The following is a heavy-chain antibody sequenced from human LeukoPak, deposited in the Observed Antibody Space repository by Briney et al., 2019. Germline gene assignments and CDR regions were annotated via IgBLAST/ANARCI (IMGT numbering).Heavy chain of an antibody. Sequence: PGGSLRLSCAASGFTFSSYAMSWVRQAPGKGLEWVSAISGSGGSTYYADSVKGRFTISRDISKNTLFLQMNSLRAEDTAVYYCARRQGSQNDYWGQGTLVTVSS. CDR3: ARRQGSQNDY. CDR1: GFTFSSYA. J-gene: IGHJ4*02. D-gene: IGHD3-10*01. CDR2: ISGSGGST. V-gene: IGHV3-23*01.